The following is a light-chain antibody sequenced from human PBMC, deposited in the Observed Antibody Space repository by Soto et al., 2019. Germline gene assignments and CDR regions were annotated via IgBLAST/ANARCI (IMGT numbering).Light chain of an antibody. J-gene: IGLJ3*02. CDR2: EVS. CDR1: SSDVGGYNY. Sequence: QSVLTQPASVSGSPGLSITISCTGTSSDVGGYNYVSWYQQHPGKAPKLMIYEVSNRPSGVSNRFSGSKSGNTASLTISGLQAEDEADYYCSSYTSSSTRVFGGGTKLTVL. CDR3: SSYTSSSTRV. V-gene: IGLV2-14*01.